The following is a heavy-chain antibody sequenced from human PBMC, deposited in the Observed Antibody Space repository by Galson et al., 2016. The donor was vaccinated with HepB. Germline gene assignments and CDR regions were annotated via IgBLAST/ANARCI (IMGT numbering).Heavy chain of an antibody. CDR1: GFIFDDYA. D-gene: IGHD1-26*01. CDR3: AKDMISSGAFYGFDS. Sequence: SLRLSCAVSGFIFDDYAMHWVRQAPGKGLEWVSGITWDSRRVDYADSVKGRFTISRDYAKNSLYLQMSSLTTEDTALYYCAKDMISSGAFYGFDSWGQGTQVTVSS. J-gene: IGHJ4*02. V-gene: IGHV3-9*01. CDR2: ITWDSRRV.